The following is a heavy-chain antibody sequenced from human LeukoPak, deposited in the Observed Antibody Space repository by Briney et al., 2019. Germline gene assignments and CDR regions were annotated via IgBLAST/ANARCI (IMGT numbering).Heavy chain of an antibody. J-gene: IGHJ4*02. D-gene: IGHD1-1*01. V-gene: IGHV3-72*01. CDR1: GFTFSDHY. Sequence: PGGSLRLSCAASGFTFSDHYMDWVRQAPGKGLEWVGRSRNKGHSYTTEYAASVKGRFTISRDDSKNLLSLQMNSLKTEDTAVYYCTRGVRLEAKCYFDFWGQGTLVTVSS. CDR3: TRGVRLEAKCYFDF. CDR2: SRNKGHSYTT.